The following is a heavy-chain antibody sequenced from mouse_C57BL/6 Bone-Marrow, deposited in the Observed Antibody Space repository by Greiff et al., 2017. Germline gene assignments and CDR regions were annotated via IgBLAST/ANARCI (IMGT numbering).Heavy chain of an antibody. J-gene: IGHJ1*03. CDR2: IYPGSGNT. D-gene: IGHD2-4*01. V-gene: IGHV1-76*01. CDR3: ARSDYYWYFDV. Sequence: SGAELVRPGASVKLSCKASGYTFTDYYINWVKQRPGQGLERIARIYPGSGNTYYNEKFKGKATLTAEKSSSTAYMQLSRLTSEDSAVYFCARSDYYWYFDVWGTGTTVSVSS. CDR1: GYTFTDYY.